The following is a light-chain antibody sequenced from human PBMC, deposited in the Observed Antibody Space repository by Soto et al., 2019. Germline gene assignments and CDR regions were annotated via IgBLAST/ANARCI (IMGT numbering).Light chain of an antibody. V-gene: IGKV3-20*01. CDR1: QSVSSSY. CDR2: GAS. CDR3: QQYDNTPWT. Sequence: EIVLTQSPGTLSLSPGERATLFCRASQSVSSSYLAWYQQKPGQAPRLLIYGASSRASGTPDRFSGSGSGTAFTGTAFTLTISGLEPEDSAVYCCQQYDNTPWTFGQGTKVEI. J-gene: IGKJ1*01.